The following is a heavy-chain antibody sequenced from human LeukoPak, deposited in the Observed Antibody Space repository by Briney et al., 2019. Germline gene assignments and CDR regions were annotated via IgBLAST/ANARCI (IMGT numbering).Heavy chain of an antibody. J-gene: IGHJ4*02. CDR2: IYYSGST. CDR3: ARLGCSGGSCYRTSYYFDY. V-gene: IGHV4-39*01. Sequence: KPSETLSLTCTVSGGSISSSSYYWGWIRQPPGKGLEWIGSIYYSGSTYYNPSLKSRVTISVDTSKNQFSLKLSSVTAADTAVYYCARLGCSGGSCYRTSYYFDYWGQGTLVTVSS. D-gene: IGHD2-15*01. CDR1: GGSISSSSYY.